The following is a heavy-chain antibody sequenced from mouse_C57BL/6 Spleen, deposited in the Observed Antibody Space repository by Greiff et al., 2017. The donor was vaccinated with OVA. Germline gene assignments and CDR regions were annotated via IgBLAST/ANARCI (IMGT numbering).Heavy chain of an antibody. V-gene: IGHV1-42*01. D-gene: IGHD1-1*01. CDR2: INPSTGGT. Sequence: VQLKESGPELVKPGASVKISCKASGYSFTGYYMNWVKQSPEKSLEWIGEINPSTGGTTYNQKFKAKATLTVDKSSSTAYMQLKSLTSEDSAVYYCAREGTTDYAMDYWGQGTSVTVSS. CDR3: AREGTTDYAMDY. CDR1: GYSFTGYY. J-gene: IGHJ4*01.